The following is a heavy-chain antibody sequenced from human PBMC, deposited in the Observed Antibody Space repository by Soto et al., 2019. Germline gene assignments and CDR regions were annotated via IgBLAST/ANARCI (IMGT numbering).Heavy chain of an antibody. CDR2: IYYSGST. CDR1: GGSISSGDYY. D-gene: IGHD1-7*01. J-gene: IGHJ5*02. Sequence: SETLSLTCTVSGGSISSGDYYWSWIRQPPGKGLEWIGYIYYSGSTYYNPSLKSRVTISVDTSKNQFSLKLSSVTAADTAVYYCARDEKVTGTTLSWFDPWGQGTQVPVSS. CDR3: ARDEKVTGTTLSWFDP. V-gene: IGHV4-30-4*01.